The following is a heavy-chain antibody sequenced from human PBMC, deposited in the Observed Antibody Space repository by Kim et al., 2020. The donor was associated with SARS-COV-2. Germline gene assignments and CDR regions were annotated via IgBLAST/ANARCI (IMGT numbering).Heavy chain of an antibody. CDR2: ISSSSSYI. Sequence: GWSLRLSCAASGFTFSSYSMNWVRQAPGKGLEWVSSISSSSSYIYYADSVKGRFTISRDNAKNSLYLQMNSLRAEDTAVYYCARSLLLWFGELPFGAFDIWGQGTMVTVSS. D-gene: IGHD3-10*01. CDR3: ARSLLLWFGELPFGAFDI. CDR1: GFTFSSYS. J-gene: IGHJ3*02. V-gene: IGHV3-21*01.